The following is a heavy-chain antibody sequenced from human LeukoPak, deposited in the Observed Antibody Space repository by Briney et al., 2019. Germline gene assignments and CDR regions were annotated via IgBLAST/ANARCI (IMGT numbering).Heavy chain of an antibody. Sequence: SETLSLTCTVSGGSISSSSYYWGWIRQPPGKGLEWIGSIYYSGSTYYNPSLKSRVTISVDTSKNQFSLKLSSVTAADTAVYYCARQNRRFGEYTQPFDPWGQGTLVTVSS. J-gene: IGHJ5*02. CDR3: ARQNRRFGEYTQPFDP. D-gene: IGHD3-10*01. CDR1: GGSISSSSYY. V-gene: IGHV4-39*01. CDR2: IYYSGST.